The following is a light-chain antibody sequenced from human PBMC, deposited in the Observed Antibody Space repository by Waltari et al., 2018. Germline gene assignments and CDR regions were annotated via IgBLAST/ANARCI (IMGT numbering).Light chain of an antibody. CDR1: QSVRTF. Sequence: DTVLTQSPATLSLSPGERATLSCRASQSVRTFLAWYQQKPGQAPRLLIYDTSNRATGIPARVSGSGLGTDFTLTISSLEPEDFAVYYCQQRSNWPLTFGGGTKVEIK. CDR3: QQRSNWPLT. J-gene: IGKJ4*01. CDR2: DTS. V-gene: IGKV3-11*01.